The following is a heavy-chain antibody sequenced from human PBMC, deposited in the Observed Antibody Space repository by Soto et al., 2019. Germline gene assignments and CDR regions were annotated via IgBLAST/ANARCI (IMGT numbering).Heavy chain of an antibody. CDR1: GGSIGSGGYY. V-gene: IGHV4-31*03. CDR2: IYYSGIT. CDR3: ARSPGYYFDY. J-gene: IGHJ4*02. Sequence: SETLSLTGTVSGGSIGSGGYYWSWIRQHPGKGLEWIGYIYYSGITYYNPPVKSRVTISVDTSKNQCSPKLSSVTAADTAVYYCARSPGYYFDYWGQGTLVTVSS.